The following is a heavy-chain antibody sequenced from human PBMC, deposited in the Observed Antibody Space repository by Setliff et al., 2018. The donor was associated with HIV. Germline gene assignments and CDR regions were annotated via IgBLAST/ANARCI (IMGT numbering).Heavy chain of an antibody. J-gene: IGHJ3*01. CDR1: GFTFFSSA. CDR2: IQSGGIT. V-gene: IGHV3-23*01. Sequence: SCAASGFTFFSSALTWVRQAPGKGLEWVSLIQSGGITYYADSVKGRFTISRDNSNNTLSLQMSSLRAEDTAQYYCAKLDYYDFSGSWARKAAIDFWGQGTMVTVSS. CDR3: AKLDYYDFSGSWARKAAIDF. D-gene: IGHD3-22*01.